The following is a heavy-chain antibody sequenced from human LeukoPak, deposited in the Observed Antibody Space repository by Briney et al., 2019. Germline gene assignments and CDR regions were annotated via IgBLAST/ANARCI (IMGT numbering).Heavy chain of an antibody. CDR2: INHSGST. CDR1: GGSFSGYY. V-gene: IGHV4-34*01. J-gene: IGHJ4*02. CDR3: ARSYDILTGPKYYFDY. D-gene: IGHD3-9*01. Sequence: PSETLSLTCAVYGGSFSGYYWSWIRQPPGKGLEWIGEINHSGSTNYNPSLKSRVTISVDTSKNQFSLKLSSVTAADTAVYYCARSYDILTGPKYYFDYWGQGTLVTVSS.